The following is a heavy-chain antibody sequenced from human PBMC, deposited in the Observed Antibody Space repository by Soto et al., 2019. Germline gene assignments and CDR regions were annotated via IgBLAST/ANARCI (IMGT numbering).Heavy chain of an antibody. Sequence: EVPLVESGGGLVQPGGSLRLSCAASGFTVSSNSMSWVRQAPGKGLEWVSVIHSGDYTHYADSVKGRFTISRDNSKNTLYLQMNSLRAEDTAVYYCARERDGYNGVDYWGQGTLVTVSS. V-gene: IGHV3-66*01. D-gene: IGHD5-12*01. J-gene: IGHJ4*02. CDR2: IHSGDYT. CDR1: GFTVSSNS. CDR3: ARERDGYNGVDY.